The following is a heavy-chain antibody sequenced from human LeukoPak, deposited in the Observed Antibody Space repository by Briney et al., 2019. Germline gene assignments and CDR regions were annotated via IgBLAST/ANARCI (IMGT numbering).Heavy chain of an antibody. Sequence: GGSLRLSCAASGFMFTDYWMHWVRQAPGKELVWVARIRGDGRATTYADSVKGRFTISRDNAKNSLHLQMKSLRAEDTAVYYCAREWTSVTTASFDHWAREPWSPSPQ. CDR3: AREWTSVTTASFDH. D-gene: IGHD4-17*01. J-gene: IGHJ4*02. V-gene: IGHV3-74*01. CDR1: GFMFTDYW. CDR2: IRGDGRAT.